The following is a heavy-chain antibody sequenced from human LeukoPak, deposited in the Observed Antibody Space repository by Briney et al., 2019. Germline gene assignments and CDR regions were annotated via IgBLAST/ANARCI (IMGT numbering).Heavy chain of an antibody. D-gene: IGHD6-25*01. CDR3: ARDQSSGGVDY. V-gene: IGHV3-53*04. CDR1: GFTVSSNH. Sequence: GGSLRLSCAASGFTVSSNHMNWVRQAPGKGLEWVSVIYSGGSTYYADSVKGPFTISRHNSKNTLYLQRNSLRAEDTALYYRARDQSSGGVDYWGQGTLVTVSS. CDR2: IYSGGST. J-gene: IGHJ4*02.